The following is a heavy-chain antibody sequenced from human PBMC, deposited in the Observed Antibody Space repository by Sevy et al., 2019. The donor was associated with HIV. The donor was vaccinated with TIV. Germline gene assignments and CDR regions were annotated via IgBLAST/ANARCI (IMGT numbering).Heavy chain of an antibody. J-gene: IGHJ4*02. CDR3: ARDGSNDYTSGWYADS. D-gene: IGHD6-19*01. CDR1: GFTFSSFD. V-gene: IGHV3-48*03. Sequence: GESLKISCAGSGFTFSSFDMNWVRQAPGKGLEWVSHISVGGGTTYYADSVRGRFTISRDNAKNSLYLQMNSLRPEDTALYYCARDGSNDYTSGWYADSWGQGTLVTVSS. CDR2: ISVGGGTT.